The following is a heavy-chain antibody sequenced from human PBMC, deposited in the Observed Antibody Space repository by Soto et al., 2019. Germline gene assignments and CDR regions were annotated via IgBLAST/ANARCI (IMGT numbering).Heavy chain of an antibody. J-gene: IGHJ6*02. CDR1: GFTFSSYA. Sequence: QVQLVESGGGVVQPGRSLRLSCAASGFTFSSYAMHWVRQAPGKGLEWVAVISYDGSNKYYADSVKGRFTISRDNYKNTLYLQMNSLRAEDTAVYYCARDYSSGHLYYYYGMDVWGQGTTVTVSS. V-gene: IGHV3-30-3*01. CDR2: ISYDGSNK. CDR3: ARDYSSGHLYYYYGMDV. D-gene: IGHD6-19*01.